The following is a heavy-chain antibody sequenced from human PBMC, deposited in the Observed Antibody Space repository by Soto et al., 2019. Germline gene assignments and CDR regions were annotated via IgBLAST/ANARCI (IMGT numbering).Heavy chain of an antibody. Sequence: LRLSCAASGFTFSSYAMSWVRQAPGKGLEWVSAISGSGGSTYYADSVKGRFTISRDNSKNTLYLQMNSLRAEDTAVYYCAKGYDWFDDFWSGYNWFDPWGQGTLVTVSS. CDR1: GFTFSSYA. CDR3: AKGYDWFDDFWSGYNWFDP. D-gene: IGHD3-3*01. J-gene: IGHJ5*02. CDR2: ISGSGGST. V-gene: IGHV3-23*01.